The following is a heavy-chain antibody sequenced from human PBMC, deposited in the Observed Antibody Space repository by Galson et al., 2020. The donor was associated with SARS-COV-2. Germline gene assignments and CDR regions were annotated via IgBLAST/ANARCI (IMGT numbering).Heavy chain of an antibody. CDR2: IKQDGSEK. D-gene: IGHD2-15*01. V-gene: IGHV3-7*03. Sequence: GESPKITCAASGFTFSSYWMSWVRQATGKGLEWVANIKQDGSEKYYVDSVKGRFTISRDNAKNSLYLQMNSLRAEDTAVYYCARGVCSGGSCCSGVVDYWGQGTLVTVSS. CDR3: ARGVCSGGSCCSGVVDY. J-gene: IGHJ4*02. CDR1: GFTFSSYW.